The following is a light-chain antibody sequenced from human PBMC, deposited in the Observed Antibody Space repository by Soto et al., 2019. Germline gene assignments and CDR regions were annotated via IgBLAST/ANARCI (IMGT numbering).Light chain of an antibody. Sequence: DIQMTQSPSSLSASVGDRVTVSCRASQSISGYLNWYQQKPGQAPKLLIYAASSLKSGVPSRFSGSGSGTDFTLIINSLQPEDSATYYCQQTFNNPRTFGGGTKVEIK. CDR3: QQTFNNPRT. V-gene: IGKV1-39*01. CDR2: AAS. CDR1: QSISGY. J-gene: IGKJ4*02.